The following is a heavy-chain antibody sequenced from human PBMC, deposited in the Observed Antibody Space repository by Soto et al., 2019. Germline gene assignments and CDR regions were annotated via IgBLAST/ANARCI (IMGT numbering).Heavy chain of an antibody. D-gene: IGHD6-19*01. CDR2: IYYSGST. V-gene: IGHV4-31*03. J-gene: IGHJ4*02. CDR1: GGSISSGGYY. Sequence: SETLSLTCTVSGGSISSGGYYWSWIRQHPGKGLEWIGYIYYSGSTYYNPSLKSRVTISVDTSKNQFSLKLSSVTAADTAVYYCARGQEGWQTPRHDYWGQGTLVTVSS. CDR3: ARGQEGWQTPRHDY.